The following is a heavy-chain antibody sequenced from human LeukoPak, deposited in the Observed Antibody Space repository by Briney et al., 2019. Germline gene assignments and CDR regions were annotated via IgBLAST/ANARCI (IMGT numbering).Heavy chain of an antibody. Sequence: GVLRLSCAASGFTFSSYWMSWVRRAPGKGLEWVANIKQDGSEKYYVDSVKGRFTISRDNAKNSLYLQMNSLRAEDTAVYYCARKAWSWGRYGGYNWFDPWGQGTLVTVSS. CDR2: IKQDGSEK. CDR1: GFTFSSYW. V-gene: IGHV3-7*01. D-gene: IGHD1-26*01. J-gene: IGHJ5*02. CDR3: ARKAWSWGRYGGYNWFDP.